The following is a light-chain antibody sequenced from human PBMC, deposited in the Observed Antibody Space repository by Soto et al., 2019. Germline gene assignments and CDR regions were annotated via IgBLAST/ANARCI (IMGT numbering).Light chain of an antibody. CDR1: NSDVGGYNF. V-gene: IGLV2-11*01. Sequence: SVLTQPRSVSGSPGQSVTISCAGTNSDVGGYNFVSWYQQHPGTAPKLMIYDVTKRPSGVPDRFSGSKSGNTASLTISGLQAEDESHYYCCSYVEIYHYVLGNGTKFTV. CDR2: DVT. J-gene: IGLJ1*01. CDR3: CSYVEIYHYV.